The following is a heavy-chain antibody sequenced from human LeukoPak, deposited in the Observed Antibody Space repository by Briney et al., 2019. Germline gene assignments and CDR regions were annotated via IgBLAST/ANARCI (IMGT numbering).Heavy chain of an antibody. D-gene: IGHD2-2*02. CDR2: IYTSGST. Sequence: TLSLTCTVSGGSISSGSYYWSWIRRPAGKGLEWIGRIYTSGSTNYNPSLKSRVTISVDTSKNQFSLKLSSVTAADTAVYYCARDDCSSTSCYTWWGQGTLVTVSS. V-gene: IGHV4-61*02. CDR1: GGSISSGSYY. J-gene: IGHJ4*02. CDR3: ARDDCSSTSCYTW.